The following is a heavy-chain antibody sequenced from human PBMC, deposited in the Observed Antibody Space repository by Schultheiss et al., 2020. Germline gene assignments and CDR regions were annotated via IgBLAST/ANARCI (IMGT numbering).Heavy chain of an antibody. CDR3: TRGADYGDYVGY. CDR1: GFTFGDYA. V-gene: IGHV3-49*04. CDR2: IRSKAYGGTT. J-gene: IGHJ4*02. Sequence: GGSLRLSCTASGFTFGDYAMSWVRQAPGKGLEWVGFIRSKAYGGTTEYAASVKGRFTISRDDSKSIAYLQMNSLKTEDTAVYYCTRGADYGDYVGYWGQGTLVTVSS. D-gene: IGHD4-17*01.